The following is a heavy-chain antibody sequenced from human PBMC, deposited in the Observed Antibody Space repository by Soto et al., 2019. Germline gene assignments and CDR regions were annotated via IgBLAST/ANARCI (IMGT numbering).Heavy chain of an antibody. CDR2: INASGGST. D-gene: IGHD5-12*01. V-gene: IGHV1-46*01. Sequence: QRLEWMGIINASGGSTSYAQKFQGRVTMTRDTSTSTVYMELSSLRSEDTAVYYCARMGSMGYSVYDGSYVMDVWGQGTTVTVSS. J-gene: IGHJ6*02. CDR3: ARMGSMGYSVYDGSYVMDV.